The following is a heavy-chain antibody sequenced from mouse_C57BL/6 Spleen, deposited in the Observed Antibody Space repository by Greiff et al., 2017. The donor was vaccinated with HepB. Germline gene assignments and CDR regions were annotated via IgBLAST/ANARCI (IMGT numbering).Heavy chain of an antibody. CDR2: INPSSGYT. Sequence: VQLQQSGAELARPGASVKMSCKASGYTFTSYTMHWVKQRPGQGLEWIGYINPSSGYTKYNQKFKDKATLTADKSSSTAYMQLSSLTSEDSAVYYCATPRWAYDYYGGYFDYWGQGTTLTVSS. CDR3: ATPRWAYDYYGGYFDY. CDR1: GYTFTSYT. J-gene: IGHJ2*01. D-gene: IGHD1-1*01. V-gene: IGHV1-4*01.